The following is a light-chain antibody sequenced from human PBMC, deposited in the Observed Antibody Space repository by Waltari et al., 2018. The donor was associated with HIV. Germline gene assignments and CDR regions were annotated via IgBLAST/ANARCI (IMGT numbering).Light chain of an antibody. Sequence: SVLTQPAPVPASPGQSTTISCPATSSDVGTYNLVSWYQQHPGKAPKLILYEVTKWPSGVSNRFSGSKSGNTASLTISGLQAEDEADYYCCSYVGSNVWVFGGGTKLTVL. V-gene: IGLV2-23*02. CDR3: CSYVGSNVWV. CDR1: SSDVGTYNL. CDR2: EVT. J-gene: IGLJ3*02.